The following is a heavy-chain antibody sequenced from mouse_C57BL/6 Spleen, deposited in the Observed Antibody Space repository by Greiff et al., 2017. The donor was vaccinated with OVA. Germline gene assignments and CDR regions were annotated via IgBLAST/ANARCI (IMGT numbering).Heavy chain of an antibody. J-gene: IGHJ4*01. Sequence: VKLVESGPGLVQPSQSLSITCTVSGFSLTSYGVHWVRQSPGKGLEWLGVIWSGGSTDYNAAFISRLSISKDNSKSEVFFKMNSQQADDTAIYYCARNDDVAMDYWGQGTSVTVSS. V-gene: IGHV2-2*01. CDR3: ARNDDVAMDY. CDR2: IWSGGST. D-gene: IGHD2-12*01. CDR1: GFSLTSYG.